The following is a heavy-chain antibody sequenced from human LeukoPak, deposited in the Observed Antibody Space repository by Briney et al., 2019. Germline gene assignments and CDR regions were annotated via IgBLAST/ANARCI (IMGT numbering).Heavy chain of an antibody. CDR1: GYSISSGYY. CDR3: ARDLTPAYSSSLSNDY. CDR2: SYHSGST. Sequence: SETLSLTCTVSGYSISSGYYWGWIRQPPGKGLEWIGSSYHSGSTYYNPSLKSRVTISVDTSKNQFSLKLSSVTAADTAVYYCARDLTPAYSSSLSNDYWGQGTLVTVSS. D-gene: IGHD6-6*01. V-gene: IGHV4-38-2*02. J-gene: IGHJ4*02.